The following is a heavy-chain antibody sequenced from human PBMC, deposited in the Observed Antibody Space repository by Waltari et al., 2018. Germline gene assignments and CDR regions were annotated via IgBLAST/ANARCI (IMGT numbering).Heavy chain of an antibody. CDR2: IKNDGSST. CDR1: GFNFVRYW. D-gene: IGHD6-6*01. V-gene: IGHV3-74*01. J-gene: IGHJ4*02. Sequence: EVQLVESGGGLVQPGGSLRLSCATSGFNFVRYWLNWGHQAPGKGLLGVSRIKNDGSSTTYADSVKGRFTISRDNAKNTLDLQLNSLRAEDTAVYFCARRSTSSAPYFFDYWGQGTLVTVSS. CDR3: ARRSTSSAPYFFDY.